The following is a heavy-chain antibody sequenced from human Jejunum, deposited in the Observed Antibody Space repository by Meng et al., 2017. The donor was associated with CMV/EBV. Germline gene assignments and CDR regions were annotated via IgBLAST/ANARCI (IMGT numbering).Heavy chain of an antibody. D-gene: IGHD3-10*01. J-gene: IGHJ4*02. CDR1: GFTFSSSA. CDR2: INADNRNT. CDR3: GRYYFGSGSYRYYDY. V-gene: IGHV3-23*01. Sequence: EVQLLESGGGLVQPGXXXXLSCAASGFTFSSSAMCWVRQAPGKGLEWVSTINADNRNTYYADSVKGRFTISRDDSKNTLYLQMNSLRAEDTAVYYCGRYYFGSGSYRYYDYWSQGTLVTVSS.